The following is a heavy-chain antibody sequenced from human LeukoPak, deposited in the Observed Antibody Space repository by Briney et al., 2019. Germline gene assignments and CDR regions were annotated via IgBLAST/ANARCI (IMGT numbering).Heavy chain of an antibody. J-gene: IGHJ4*02. CDR2: IYSGGST. V-gene: IGHV3-53*01. D-gene: IGHD1-7*01. CDR1: GFIVSSNY. Sequence: GGSLRLSCAASGFIVSSNYMSWVRQAPGKGLEWVSVIYSGGSTYYADSVKGRFTISRDNSKNTLYLQMNSLRAEDTAAYYCARVGVLELRGFDYWGQGTLVTVSS. CDR3: ARVGVLELRGFDY.